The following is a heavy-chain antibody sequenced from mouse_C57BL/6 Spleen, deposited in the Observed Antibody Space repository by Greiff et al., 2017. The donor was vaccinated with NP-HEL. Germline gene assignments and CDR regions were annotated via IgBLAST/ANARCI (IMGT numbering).Heavy chain of an antibody. CDR2: IYPRSGNT. D-gene: IGHD2-3*01. CDR1: GYTFTSYG. V-gene: IGHV1-81*01. CDR3: ARGPDGYYFDY. Sequence: QVQLKQSGAELARPGASVKLSCKASGYTFTSYGISWVKQRTGQGLEWIGEIYPRSGNTYYNEKFKGKATLTADKSSSTAYMELRSLTSEDSAVYFCARGPDGYYFDYWGQGTTLTVSS. J-gene: IGHJ2*01.